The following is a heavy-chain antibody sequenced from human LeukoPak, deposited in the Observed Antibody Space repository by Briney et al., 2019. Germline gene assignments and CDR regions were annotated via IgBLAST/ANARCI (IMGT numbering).Heavy chain of an antibody. V-gene: IGHV3-23*01. CDR3: AKDINRWELLIYMDV. CDR2: ISGSGGST. D-gene: IGHD1-26*01. CDR1: GFTFSSYA. Sequence: PGGSLRLSCAASGFTFSSYAMSWVRQAPGKGLEWVSAISGSGGSTYYADSVKGRFTISRDNSQNTLYLQMNSLRAEDTAVYYCAKDINRWELLIYMDVWGKGTTVTVSS. J-gene: IGHJ6*03.